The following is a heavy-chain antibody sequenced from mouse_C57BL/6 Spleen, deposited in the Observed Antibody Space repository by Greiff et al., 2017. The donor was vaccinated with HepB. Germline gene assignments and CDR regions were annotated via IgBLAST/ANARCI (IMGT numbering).Heavy chain of an antibody. Sequence: LQESGAELVRPGSSVKLSCKDSFFAFLASAMHWVKQRPGHGLEWIGSFTMYSDATEYSENFKGKATLTANTSSSTAYMELSSLTSEDCAVYYCASGSIYFDYWGQGTTLTVSS. V-gene: IGHV1-49*01. D-gene: IGHD1-1*01. CDR2: FTMYSDAT. J-gene: IGHJ2*01. CDR1: FFAFLASA. CDR3: ASGSIYFDY.